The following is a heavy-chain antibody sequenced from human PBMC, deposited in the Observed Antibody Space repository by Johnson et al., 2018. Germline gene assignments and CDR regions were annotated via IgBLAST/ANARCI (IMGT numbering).Heavy chain of an antibody. V-gene: IGHV1-8*01. CDR2: LNPNGGNT. CDR1: GYTFTSSD. J-gene: IGHJ1*01. D-gene: IGHD6-13*01. CDR3: ATAIAAVGLAEDYQH. Sequence: QVQLVESGAEVKEPGASVTVSCEASGYTFTSSDICWVRQATGQGLEWMGCLNPNGGNTGYAQKFQGRVSMTRNTSIRTAYMELSSLRSEDTGVYYCATAIAAVGLAEDYQHWGQGTLVSVSS.